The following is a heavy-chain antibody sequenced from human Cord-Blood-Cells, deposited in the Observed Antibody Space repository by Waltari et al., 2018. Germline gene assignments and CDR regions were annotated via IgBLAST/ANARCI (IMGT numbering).Heavy chain of an antibody. J-gene: IGHJ4*02. D-gene: IGHD3-22*01. CDR1: GYTFTSYY. Sequence: QVQLVQSGAEVKKPGASVKVSCKASGYTFTSYYMHWVRQAPGHGLEWMGIINPSGGSTSYAQKFQGRVTMTRDTSTSTVYMELSSLRSEDTAVYYCARVEGGYYDSSGYGVAYYWGQGTLVTVSS. CDR2: INPSGGST. CDR3: ARVEGGYYDSSGYGVAYY. V-gene: IGHV1-46*01.